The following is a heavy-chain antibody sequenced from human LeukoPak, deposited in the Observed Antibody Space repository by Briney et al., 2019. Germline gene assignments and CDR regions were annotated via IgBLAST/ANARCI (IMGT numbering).Heavy chain of an antibody. Sequence: PGGSLRLSCAASGLNFNNAWMSWVRQAPGKGLEWVGRIKNKADGGTTDYAAPVKGRFTISRDDSKKTLFLQMNSLKTEDTAMYYCPTAPGDSPDYGGRGTLFTVSS. V-gene: IGHV3-15*01. CDR3: PTAPGDSPDY. J-gene: IGHJ4*02. CDR2: IKNKADGGTT. CDR1: GLNFNNAW. D-gene: IGHD4-17*01.